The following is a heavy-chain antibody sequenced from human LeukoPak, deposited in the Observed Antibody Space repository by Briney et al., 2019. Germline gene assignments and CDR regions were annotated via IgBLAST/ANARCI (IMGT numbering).Heavy chain of an antibody. V-gene: IGHV4-34*01. CDR2: INHSGST. CDR3: VRGLRARPPMVRGAYWSY. CDR1: GGSFSGYY. Sequence: SSETLSLTCAVYGGSFSGYYWSWIRQPPGKGLEWIGEINHSGSTNYNPSLKSRVTISVDTSKNQFSLKLSSVTAADTAVYYCVRGLRARPPMVRGAYWSYWGQGTLVTVSS. D-gene: IGHD3-10*01. J-gene: IGHJ4*02.